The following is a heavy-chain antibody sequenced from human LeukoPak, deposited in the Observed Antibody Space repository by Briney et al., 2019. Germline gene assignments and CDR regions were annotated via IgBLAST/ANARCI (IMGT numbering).Heavy chain of an antibody. CDR1: GFTFSSHA. CDR2: ISGSGGST. Sequence: PGGSLRLSCAASGFTFSSHAMSWVRQAPGKGLEWVSAISGSGGSTYYADSVKGRFTISRDNSKNTLYLQMNSLRAEDTAVYYCANDNYYDSSGYYSVAFDIWGQGTMVTVSS. CDR3: ANDNYYDSSGYYSVAFDI. V-gene: IGHV3-23*01. D-gene: IGHD3-22*01. J-gene: IGHJ3*02.